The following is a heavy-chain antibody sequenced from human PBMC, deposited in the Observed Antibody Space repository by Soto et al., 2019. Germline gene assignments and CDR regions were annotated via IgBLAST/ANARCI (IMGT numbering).Heavy chain of an antibody. V-gene: IGHV3-30*04. D-gene: IGHD3-10*01. Sequence: GKGLEWVAVISYGGSNKYYADSVKGRFTISRDNSKNTLYLQMNSLRAEDTAVYYCARDSTLWFLDYYHSGMDVWGQGTTVTVSS. CDR3: ARDSTLWFLDYYHSGMDV. J-gene: IGHJ6*02. CDR2: ISYGGSNK.